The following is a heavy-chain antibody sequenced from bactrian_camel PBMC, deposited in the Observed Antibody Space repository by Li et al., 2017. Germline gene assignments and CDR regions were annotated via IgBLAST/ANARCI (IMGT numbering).Heavy chain of an antibody. Sequence: QLVESGGGLVQPGGSLRLSCAASGFTFSSYWVCWVRQAPGKGLEWVSDLNSGSSNTYYADSVKGRFTISRDNAENTVYLQMNSLKPEDTAVYYCVSGGNLYLAFDYWGQGTQVTVS. J-gene: IGHJ6*01. V-gene: IGHV3S25*01. CDR1: GFTFSSYW. CDR3: VSGGNLYLAFDY. CDR2: LNSGSSNT. D-gene: IGHD2*01.